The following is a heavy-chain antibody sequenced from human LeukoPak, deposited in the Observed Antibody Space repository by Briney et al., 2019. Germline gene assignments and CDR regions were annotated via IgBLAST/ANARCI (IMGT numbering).Heavy chain of an antibody. D-gene: IGHD6-13*01. Sequence: GASVKVSCKASGYTFTGYYMHWVRQAPGQGLEWMGWINPNSGGTNYAQKFQGRVTTTRDTSISTAYMELSRLRSDDTAVYYCARERSDSSSWFSDHWFDPWGQGTLVTVSS. CDR2: INPNSGGT. CDR3: ARERSDSSSWFSDHWFDP. CDR1: GYTFTGYY. V-gene: IGHV1-2*02. J-gene: IGHJ5*02.